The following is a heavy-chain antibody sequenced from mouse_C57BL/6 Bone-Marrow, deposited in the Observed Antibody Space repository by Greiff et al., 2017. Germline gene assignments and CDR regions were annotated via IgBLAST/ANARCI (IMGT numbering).Heavy chain of an antibody. V-gene: IGHV14-4*01. J-gene: IGHJ3*01. Sequence: VQLQQSGAELVRPGASVKLSCTASGFNIKDDYMHWVKQRPEQGLEWIGWIDPENGDTEYASKFQGKATITADTSSNTAYLQLSSLTSEDTAVYYWTTGYDGPWFAYWGQGTLVTVSA. D-gene: IGHD2-12*01. CDR2: IDPENGDT. CDR1: GFNIKDDY. CDR3: TTGYDGPWFAY.